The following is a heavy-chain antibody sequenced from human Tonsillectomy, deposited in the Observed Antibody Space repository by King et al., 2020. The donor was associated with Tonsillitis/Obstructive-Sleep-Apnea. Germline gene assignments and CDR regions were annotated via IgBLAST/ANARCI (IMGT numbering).Heavy chain of an antibody. D-gene: IGHD3-16*01. V-gene: IGHV4-39*01. CDR1: GGSISSSSYY. Sequence: QLQESGPGLVKPSETLSLTCTVSGGSISSSSYYWGCIRQPPGKGLEWIGSIYYSVSAYYNPSLKSRVTISVDTSKNQFSLNLSSVTAADTAVYYCARRGTIPPGGRCYYHYMDVWGKGTTVTVSS. J-gene: IGHJ6*03. CDR2: IYYSVSA. CDR3: ARRGTIPPGGRCYYHYMDV.